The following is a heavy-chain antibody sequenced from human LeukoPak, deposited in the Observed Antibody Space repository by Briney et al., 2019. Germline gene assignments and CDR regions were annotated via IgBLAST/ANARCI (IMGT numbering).Heavy chain of an antibody. CDR1: GFTISDYD. CDR2: SGIAGDT. CDR3: ARAVAGTFFDY. D-gene: IGHD6-19*01. V-gene: IGHV3-13*01. Sequence: GGTLSLSCAASGFTISDYDMHCGRQATGKSLEWISDSGIAGDTYYVDSVNDRFINSREDAKNSLYLQMNSLRAGDTAVYYCARAVAGTFFDYWGRGTLVTVSS. J-gene: IGHJ4*02.